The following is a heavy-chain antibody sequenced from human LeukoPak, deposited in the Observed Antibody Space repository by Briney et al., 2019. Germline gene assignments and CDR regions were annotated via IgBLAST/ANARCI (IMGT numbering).Heavy chain of an antibody. J-gene: IGHJ4*02. CDR1: GGSINNLF. Sequence: PSETLSLTCTVSGGSINNLFWTWIRQPPGKGLEWIGYFSYSGGTTYNPSLKSRVTISVDTSKNQFSLKLTSVSAADTAVYYCARSPYGSGSYGFDYWGQGTLVTVSS. CDR3: ARSPYGSGSYGFDY. V-gene: IGHV4-59*12. D-gene: IGHD3-10*01. CDR2: FSYSGGT.